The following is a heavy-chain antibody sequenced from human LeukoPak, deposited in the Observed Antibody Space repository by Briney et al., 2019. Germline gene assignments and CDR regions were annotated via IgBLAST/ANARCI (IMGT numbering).Heavy chain of an antibody. CDR3: ARRSGWYVSGWFDP. Sequence: PSETLSLTCTVSGYSISSGYYWGWIRQPPGKGLEWIGSIYYSGSTYYNPSLKSRVTISVDTSKNQFSLKLSSVTAADTAVYYCARRSGWYVSGWFDPWGQGTLVTVSS. J-gene: IGHJ5*02. CDR1: GYSISSGYY. V-gene: IGHV4-38-2*02. D-gene: IGHD6-19*01. CDR2: IYYSGST.